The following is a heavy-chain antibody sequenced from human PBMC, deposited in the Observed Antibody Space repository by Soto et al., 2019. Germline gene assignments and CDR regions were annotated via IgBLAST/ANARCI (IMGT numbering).Heavy chain of an antibody. V-gene: IGHV1-18*01. D-gene: IGHD3-22*01. CDR3: ARMGDYDSSGYDAFDI. CDR2: ISAYNGNT. Sequence: ASVVSCKASGYTFTSYGISWVRQAPGQGLEWMGWISAYNGNTNYAQKLQGRVTMTTDTSTSTAYMELRSLRSDDTAVYYCARMGDYDSSGYDAFDIWGQGTMVTVSS. J-gene: IGHJ3*02. CDR1: GYTFTSYG.